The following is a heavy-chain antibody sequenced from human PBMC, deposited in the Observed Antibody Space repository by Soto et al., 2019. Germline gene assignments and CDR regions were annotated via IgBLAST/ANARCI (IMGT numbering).Heavy chain of an antibody. CDR2: ISSDGGVA. J-gene: IGHJ3*02. D-gene: IGHD5-12*01. CDR1: GLTFTNHW. CDR3: ASAVANTRNGLHI. V-gene: IGHV3-74*01. Sequence: EVQLVESGGDLLQPGGSLRLSCAASGLTFTNHWIHWVRQAPGKGLVWASRISSDGGVASYADSVKGRFTISRDNAKNTLYLQMNSLRAEDTAVYYCASAVANTRNGLHIWGQGTMVTVSS.